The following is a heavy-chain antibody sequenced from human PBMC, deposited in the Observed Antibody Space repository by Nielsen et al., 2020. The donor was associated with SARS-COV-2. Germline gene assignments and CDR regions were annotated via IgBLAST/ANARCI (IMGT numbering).Heavy chain of an antibody. CDR2: VYYTGLT. V-gene: IGHV4-39*01. D-gene: IGHD4-17*01. J-gene: IGHJ1*01. CDR1: GGSITDSNYY. Sequence: SETLSLTCSVSGGSITDSNYYWGWIRQPPGKGLEWIGSVYYTGLTYYAPSLKSRVTISADSSKNQLSLKLNSVTAADTAVYFCAMGPTVQPFHHWGQGTLVYVSS. CDR3: AMGPTVQPFHH.